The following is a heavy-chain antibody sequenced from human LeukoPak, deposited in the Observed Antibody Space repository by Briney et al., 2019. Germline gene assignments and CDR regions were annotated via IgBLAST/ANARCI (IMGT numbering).Heavy chain of an antibody. J-gene: IGHJ5*02. CDR3: ARAPSSITASSTYNWFDP. D-gene: IGHD6-13*01. Sequence: SVKVSCKASGGTFSSYAISWVRQAPGQGLEWMGRIIPILGIANYAQKFQGRVTITADKSTSTAYMELSSLRSEDTAVYYCARAPSSITASSTYNWFDPWGQGTLVTVSS. CDR1: GGTFSSYA. V-gene: IGHV1-69*04. CDR2: IIPILGIA.